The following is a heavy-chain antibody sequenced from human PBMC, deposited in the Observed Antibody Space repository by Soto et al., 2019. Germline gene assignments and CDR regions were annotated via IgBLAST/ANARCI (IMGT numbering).Heavy chain of an antibody. J-gene: IGHJ6*03. CDR2: ISSSSSTI. CDR1: GFTFSSYS. V-gene: IGHV3-48*01. Sequence: GGALRLSCAASGFTFSSYSMNWVRQAPGKGLEWVSYISSSSSTIYYADSVKGRFTISRDNAKNSLYLQMNSMRAEDTAVYYCARDHQSYCSSTSCSNLYYYYYYYMDVWGKGTTVTVSS. CDR3: ARDHQSYCSSTSCSNLYYYYYYYMDV. D-gene: IGHD2-2*01.